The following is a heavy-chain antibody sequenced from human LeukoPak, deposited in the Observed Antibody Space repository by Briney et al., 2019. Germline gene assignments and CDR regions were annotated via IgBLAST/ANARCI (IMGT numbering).Heavy chain of an antibody. D-gene: IGHD3/OR15-3a*01. CDR3: ARLGWSGDY. Sequence: SVKVSCKASGGTFSSYAISWVPQAPGQGLEWMGGIIPIFGTANYAQKFEGRVTITTDESTSTVYMDVSSLSSEDTAVYYCARLGWSGDYWGQGTLVTVSS. J-gene: IGHJ4*02. CDR2: IIPIFGTA. V-gene: IGHV1-69*05. CDR1: GGTFSSYA.